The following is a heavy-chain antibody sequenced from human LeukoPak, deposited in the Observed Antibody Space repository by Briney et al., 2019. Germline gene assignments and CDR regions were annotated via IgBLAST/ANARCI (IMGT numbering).Heavy chain of an antibody. Sequence: SETPSLTCTVSGGSISSYYWSWIRQPAGKGLEWIGRIYTSGSTNYNPSLKSRVTMSVDTSKNQFSLKLSSVTAADTAVYYCARAGTVTTVWPYYFDYWGQGTLVTVSS. V-gene: IGHV4-4*07. CDR1: GGSISSYY. CDR2: IYTSGST. CDR3: ARAGTVTTVWPYYFDY. J-gene: IGHJ4*02. D-gene: IGHD4-17*01.